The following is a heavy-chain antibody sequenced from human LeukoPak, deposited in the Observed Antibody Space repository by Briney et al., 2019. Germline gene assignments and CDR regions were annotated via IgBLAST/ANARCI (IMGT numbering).Heavy chain of an antibody. CDR1: GFTFSSYA. Sequence: GGSLRLSCAASGFTFSSYAMSWVRQAPGKGLEWVSAISGSGGSTYYADSVKGRFTISRDNAKNSLYLQMNSLRAEDTALYYCAKDGSGRLWFGELLYVFDYWGQGTLVTVSS. CDR3: AKDGSGRLWFGELLYVFDY. D-gene: IGHD3-10*01. V-gene: IGHV3-23*01. CDR2: ISGSGGST. J-gene: IGHJ4*02.